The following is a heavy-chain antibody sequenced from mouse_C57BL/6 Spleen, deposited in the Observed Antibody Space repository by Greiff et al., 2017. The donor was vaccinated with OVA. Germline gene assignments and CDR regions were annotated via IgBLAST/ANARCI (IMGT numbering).Heavy chain of an antibody. CDR3: ARNYYGSSYWYFDV. V-gene: IGHV5-17*01. Sequence: EVKLVESGGGLVKPGGSLKLSCAASGFTFSDYGMHWVRQAPEKGLEWVAYISSGSSTIYYADTVKGRCTISRDNAKNTLFLQMTSLRSEDTAMYYCARNYYGSSYWYFDVWGTGTTVTVSS. CDR2: ISSGSSTI. D-gene: IGHD1-1*01. J-gene: IGHJ1*03. CDR1: GFTFSDYG.